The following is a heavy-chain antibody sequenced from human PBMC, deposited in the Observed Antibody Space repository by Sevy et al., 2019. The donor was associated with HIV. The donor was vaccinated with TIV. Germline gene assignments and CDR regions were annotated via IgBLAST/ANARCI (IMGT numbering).Heavy chain of an antibody. CDR2: ISGSGDST. CDR1: DFIFSTYA. CDR3: RRGDTLDY. J-gene: IGHJ4*02. D-gene: IGHD5-18*01. V-gene: IGHV3-23*01. Sequence: GSLRLSCAASDFIFSTYAMSWVRQAPGKGLEWVSGISGSGDSTYYASSVKGRFTISRDNSKNTLYLQMNSLRAEDTAVYYCRRGDTLDYWGQGTLVTVSS.